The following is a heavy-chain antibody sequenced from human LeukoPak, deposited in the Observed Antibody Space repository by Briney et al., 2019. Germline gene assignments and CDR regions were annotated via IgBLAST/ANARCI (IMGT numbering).Heavy chain of an antibody. J-gene: IGHJ6*02. V-gene: IGHV4-59*08. CDR2: IYYSGGT. D-gene: IGHD1-1*01. CDR3: ARLGGTLYGMDV. CDR1: GGSIGSYY. Sequence: SETLSLTCTVSGGSIGSYYWSWIRQPPGKGLEWIGYIYYSGGTKYNPSLKSRVTISVDTSKNQFSLKLSSVTAADTALYYCARLGGTLYGMDVWGQGTTVTVSS.